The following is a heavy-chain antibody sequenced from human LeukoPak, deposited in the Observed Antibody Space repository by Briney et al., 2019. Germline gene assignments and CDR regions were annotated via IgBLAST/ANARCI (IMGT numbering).Heavy chain of an antibody. J-gene: IGHJ4*02. CDR3: ARGGAVAGTGYFDY. V-gene: IGHV3-30-3*01. D-gene: IGHD6-19*01. CDR2: ISYDGSNK. CDR1: GFTFSSYA. Sequence: GGSLRLSCAASGFTFSSYAMHWVRQAPGKGLEWVAVISYDGSNKYYADSVKGRFTISRDNSKNTLYLQMNSLRAEDTAVYYCARGGAVAGTGYFDYWGQGTLVTVSS.